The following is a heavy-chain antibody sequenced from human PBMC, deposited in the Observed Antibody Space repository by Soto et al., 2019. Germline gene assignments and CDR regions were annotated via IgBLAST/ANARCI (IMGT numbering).Heavy chain of an antibody. J-gene: IGHJ4*02. D-gene: IGHD4-17*01. V-gene: IGHV1-3*01. CDR3: ASEIDATTATSLDY. CDR1: GYTFSGSV. Sequence: QVQLVQSGAEVKKPGASVKDSCKASGYTFSGSVMHWVRQAPGHGLEWMGWINADNGNTKYSQKFQGRVTMTWDTSASTAYMELSSLRSEDTAIYYCASEIDATTATSLDYWGQGTLVTVSS. CDR2: INADNGNT.